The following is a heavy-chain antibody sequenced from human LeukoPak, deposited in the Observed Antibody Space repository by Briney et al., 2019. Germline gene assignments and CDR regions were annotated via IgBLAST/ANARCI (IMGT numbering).Heavy chain of an antibody. D-gene: IGHD3-16*01. CDR1: GGSISTYY. Sequence: SETLSLTCTVSGGSISTYYWSWIRQPPGKGLEWIGYVYYSGSTNYNPSLNSRLTISIDTSRNQFSLKLSSVTAADTAVYYCSRGRGVFGYWGQGTLVTVSS. CDR3: SRGRGVFGY. J-gene: IGHJ4*02. V-gene: IGHV4-59*01. CDR2: VYYSGST.